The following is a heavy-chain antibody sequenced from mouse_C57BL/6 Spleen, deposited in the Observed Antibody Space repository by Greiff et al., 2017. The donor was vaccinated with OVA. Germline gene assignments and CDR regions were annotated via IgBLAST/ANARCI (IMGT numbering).Heavy chain of an antibody. V-gene: IGHV3-6*01. D-gene: IGHD1-1*01. CDR3: ASFID. J-gene: IGHJ2*01. Sequence: DVKLQESGPGLVKPSQSLSLTCSVTGYSITSGYYWNWIRQFPGNKLEWMGYISYDGSNNYNPSLKNRISITRDTSKNQFFLKLNSVTTEDTATYYCASFIDWGQGTTLTVSS. CDR2: ISYDGSN. CDR1: GYSITSGYY.